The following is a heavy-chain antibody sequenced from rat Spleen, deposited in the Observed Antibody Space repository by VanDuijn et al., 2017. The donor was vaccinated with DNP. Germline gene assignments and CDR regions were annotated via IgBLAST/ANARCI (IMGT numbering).Heavy chain of an antibody. CDR2: ISSDGGSA. Sequence: EVQLVESGGGLVQPGRSLKLSCSASGFSLRDYYMAWVRQTPTKGLEWVAYISSDGGSAYYGNSVKARFTISRDTAKSTLYLQMNSLRSEDMATYYCARWADYFDYWGQGVMVTVSS. CDR3: ARWADYFDY. V-gene: IGHV5-22*01. CDR1: GFSLRDYY. J-gene: IGHJ2*01. D-gene: IGHD4-6*01.